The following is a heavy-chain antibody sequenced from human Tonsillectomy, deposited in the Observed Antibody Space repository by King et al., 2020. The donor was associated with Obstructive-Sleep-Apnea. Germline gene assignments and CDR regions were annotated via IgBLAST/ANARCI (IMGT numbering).Heavy chain of an antibody. CDR1: GFTFSSYG. J-gene: IGHJ4*02. D-gene: IGHD3-9*01. Sequence: VQLVESGGGVVQPGRSLRLSCAASGFTFSSYGMPWVRQAPGKGLEGVAVIWYDGSNKYYADSVKGRFTISRDNSKNKLYLQMNSLRAEDTAVYYCARGGHAYDILTGSFFDYWGQGTLVTVSS. CDR3: ARGGHAYDILTGSFFDY. V-gene: IGHV3-33*01. CDR2: IWYDGSNK.